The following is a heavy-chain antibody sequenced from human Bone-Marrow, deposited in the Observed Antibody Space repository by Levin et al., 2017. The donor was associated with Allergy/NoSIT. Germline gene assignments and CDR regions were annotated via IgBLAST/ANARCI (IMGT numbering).Heavy chain of an antibody. CDR3: ATSKAYAYEI. V-gene: IGHV3-7*02. Sequence: ASVKVSCTASGFIFSTYWMTWVRQAPGKGLEWVANIRQDGSEKHYVDSVKGRFTFSRDNAKNSLLLQMNSLRVDDTAIYYCATSKAYAYEIWGQGTMVTVSS. D-gene: IGHD4-11*01. CDR1: GFIFSTYW. J-gene: IGHJ3*02. CDR2: IRQDGSEK.